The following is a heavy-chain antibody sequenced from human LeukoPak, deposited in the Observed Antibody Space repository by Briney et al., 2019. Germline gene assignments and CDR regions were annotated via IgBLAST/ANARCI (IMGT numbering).Heavy chain of an antibody. CDR3: ARSIYGSGSLFDY. CDR2: INHSGST. D-gene: IGHD3-10*01. CDR1: GGSFSGYY. Sequence: SETLSLTCAVYGGSFSGYYWSWIRQPPGKGLEWIGEINHSGSTNYNPSLKSRVTISLDTSKNQFSLKLSSVTAADTAVYYCARSIYGSGSLFDYWGQGTLVTVSS. V-gene: IGHV4-34*01. J-gene: IGHJ4*02.